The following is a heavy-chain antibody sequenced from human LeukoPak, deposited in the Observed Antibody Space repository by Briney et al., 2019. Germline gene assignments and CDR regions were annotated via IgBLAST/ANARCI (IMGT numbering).Heavy chain of an antibody. CDR3: AKDPYYDNPSFDP. Sequence: PGGSLRLSCAASGFTFSSYGMHWVRQAPGKGLEWVAFIRYDGSNKYYADSVKGRFTISRDNSKNTLYLQMNSLRAEDTAVYYCAKDPYYDNPSFDPWGQGTLVTVSS. CDR1: GFTFSSYG. J-gene: IGHJ5*02. V-gene: IGHV3-30*02. D-gene: IGHD3-3*01. CDR2: IRYDGSNK.